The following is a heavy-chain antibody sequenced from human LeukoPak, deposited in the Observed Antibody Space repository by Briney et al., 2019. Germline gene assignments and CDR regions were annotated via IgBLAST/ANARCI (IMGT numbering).Heavy chain of an antibody. J-gene: IGHJ4*02. CDR3: ARVNGDPTVTDY. D-gene: IGHD7-27*01. V-gene: IGHV3-53*01. CDR1: GFTVSSKY. Sequence: GGSLRLSCAASGFTVSSKYMSWVRQAPGKGLEWVSVIYAGGRTYYADSVKGRFTISRDNSNNTLYLQMNSLRAEDTAVYYCARVNGDPTVTDYWGQGTLVTVSS. CDR2: IYAGGRT.